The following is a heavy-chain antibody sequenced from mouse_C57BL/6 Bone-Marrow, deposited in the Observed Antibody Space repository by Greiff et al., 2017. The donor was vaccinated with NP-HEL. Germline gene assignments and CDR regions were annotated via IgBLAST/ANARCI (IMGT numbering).Heavy chain of an antibody. V-gene: IGHV1-81*01. CDR3: ARNYGSSY. D-gene: IGHD1-1*01. J-gene: IGHJ2*01. CDR2: IYPRSGNT. Sequence: VQLQQSGAELARPGASVKLSCKASGYTFTSYGISWVKQRTGQGLEWIGEIYPRSGNTYYNEKFKGKATLTEDTSSSTAYMELRSLTYEDAAVYFCARNYGSSYWGKGTTLTVSS. CDR1: GYTFTSYG.